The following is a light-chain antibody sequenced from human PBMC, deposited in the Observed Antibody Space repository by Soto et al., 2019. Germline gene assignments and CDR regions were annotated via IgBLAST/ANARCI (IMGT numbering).Light chain of an antibody. J-gene: IGKJ5*01. CDR2: GTS. Sequence: IVLTQSPGTLSLSKGERATLSCRASHTVSSTYLAWYQQRPGQAPRLLIFGTSNRATDIPDRFSGSGSGTDFTLTISSLEPEDFAVYYCQQRSNWPPRVTFGQGTRLEIK. CDR3: QQRSNWPPRVT. V-gene: IGKV3D-20*02. CDR1: HTVSSTY.